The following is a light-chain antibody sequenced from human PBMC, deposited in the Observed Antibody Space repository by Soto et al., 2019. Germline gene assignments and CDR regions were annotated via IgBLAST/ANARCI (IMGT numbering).Light chain of an antibody. J-gene: IGLJ1*01. CDR2: EVS. Sequence: QSALTQPASVSGSPGQSITISCTGTGSDVGGYDYVSWYQHHPGKAPKLMIYEVSDRPSGVSNRFSGSKSGNTASLTISGLQAEDEADYYCGSYTSSSTQVFGTGTKLTVL. CDR1: GSDVGGYDY. CDR3: GSYTSSSTQV. V-gene: IGLV2-14*01.